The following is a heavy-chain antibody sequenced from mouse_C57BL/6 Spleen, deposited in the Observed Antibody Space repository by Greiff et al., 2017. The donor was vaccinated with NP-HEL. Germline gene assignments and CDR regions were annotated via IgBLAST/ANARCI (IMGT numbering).Heavy chain of an antibody. D-gene: IGHD1-1*01. J-gene: IGHJ4*01. Sequence: EVHLVESEGGLVQPGSSMKLSCTASGFTFSDYYMAWVRQVPEKGLEWVANINYDGSSTYYLDSLKSRFIISRDNAKNNLYLQMSSLKSEDTATYYCARSPSYHYAMDYWGQGTSVTVSS. CDR2: INYDGSST. V-gene: IGHV5-16*01. CDR1: GFTFSDYY. CDR3: ARSPSYHYAMDY.